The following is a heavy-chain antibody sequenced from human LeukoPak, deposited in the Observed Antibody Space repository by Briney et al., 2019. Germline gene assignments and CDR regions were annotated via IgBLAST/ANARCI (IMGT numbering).Heavy chain of an antibody. V-gene: IGHV6-1*01. CDR3: ARDQYYYDSSGYLGP. Sequence: SQTLSLTCVISGDSVSSNSVTWNWIRQSPSRGLEWLGRTYYRSKWYNEYAESVKRRITINPDTSKNQFSLQLNSVTPEDTAVYYCARDQYYYDSSGYLGPWGQGTMVTVSS. CDR1: GDSVSSNSVT. D-gene: IGHD3-22*01. CDR2: TYYRSKWYN. J-gene: IGHJ3*01.